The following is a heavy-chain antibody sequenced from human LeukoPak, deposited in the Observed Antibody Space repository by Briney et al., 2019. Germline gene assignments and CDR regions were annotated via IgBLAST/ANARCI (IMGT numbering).Heavy chain of an antibody. J-gene: IGHJ4*02. CDR1: GFTFSNYG. V-gene: IGHV3-23*01. Sequence: GGSLRLSCAASGFTFSNYGMSWVRQAPGKGLEWVSAISGSGGSTYYADSVKGRFTISRDNSKNTLYLQMNSLRAEDTAVYYCAVDSSGYYSSRYFDYWGQGTLVTVSS. CDR2: ISGSGGST. CDR3: AVDSSGYYSSRYFDY. D-gene: IGHD3-22*01.